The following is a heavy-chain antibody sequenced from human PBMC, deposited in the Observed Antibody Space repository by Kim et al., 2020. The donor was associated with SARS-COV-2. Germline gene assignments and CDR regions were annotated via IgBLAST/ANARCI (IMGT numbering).Heavy chain of an antibody. J-gene: IGHJ3*01. CDR3: VCGYYRPTPPGTFDV. CDR2: INPNSGGT. V-gene: IGHV1-2*06. D-gene: IGHD3-22*01. CDR1: GYTFTGYY. Sequence: ASVKVSCKASGYTFTGYYMHWVRQAPGQGLEWMGRINPNSGGTNYAQKFQGRVTMTRDTSISTAYMELSSLRSDDTAVYYCVCGYYRPTPPGTFDVWGQGTMVTVYS.